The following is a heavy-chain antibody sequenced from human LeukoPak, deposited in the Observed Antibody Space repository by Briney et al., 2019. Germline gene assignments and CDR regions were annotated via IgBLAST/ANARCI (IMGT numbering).Heavy chain of an antibody. Sequence: SRPTLVKPTQTLTLTCTFSGFSLSTSGVGVGWIRQPPGKALEWLSLIYWNDDKRYTPSLNSRLTITKDTSKNQVVLIMTKMDPVDTATYYCAHMVNTVTMSWGAFDIRGQGTMVTVSS. J-gene: IGHJ3*02. D-gene: IGHD4-17*01. V-gene: IGHV2-5*01. CDR3: AHMVNTVTMSWGAFDI. CDR1: GFSLSTSGVG. CDR2: IYWNDDK.